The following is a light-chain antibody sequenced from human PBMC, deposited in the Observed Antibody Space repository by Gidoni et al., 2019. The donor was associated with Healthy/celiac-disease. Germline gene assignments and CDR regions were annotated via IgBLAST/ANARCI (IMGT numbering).Light chain of an antibody. V-gene: IGKV1-8*01. J-gene: IGKJ1*01. CDR2: AAS. Sequence: AIRITQSPSSLSASTGDRVTITCRASQGISSYLAWYQQKPGKAPKLLIYAASTLQSGVPSRFSGSGSGTDFTLIISCLQSEDFATYYCQQYYSYPLTFGQGTKVEIK. CDR3: QQYYSYPLT. CDR1: QGISSY.